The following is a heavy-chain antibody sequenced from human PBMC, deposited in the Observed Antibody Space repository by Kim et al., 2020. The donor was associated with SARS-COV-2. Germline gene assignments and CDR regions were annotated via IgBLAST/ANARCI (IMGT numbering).Heavy chain of an antibody. CDR2: LSVSGDKT. V-gene: IGHV3-23*01. Sequence: GGSLRLSCAASGFTFSNYAMTWVRQAPGKGLEWVSALSVSGDKTYYADSVKGRFTISRDNSKNTLFLQMSSLRAKETAVYYCAKDRNSGSGRYSSWGQGTLVTVSS. D-gene: IGHD3-10*01. CDR3: AKDRNSGSGRYSS. J-gene: IGHJ5*02. CDR1: GFTFSNYA.